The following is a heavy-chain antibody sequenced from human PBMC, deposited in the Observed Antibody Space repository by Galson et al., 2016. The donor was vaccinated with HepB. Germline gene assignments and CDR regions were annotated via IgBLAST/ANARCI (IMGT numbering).Heavy chain of an antibody. CDR3: ARVSAHDSGSGSYIPQTYYYGMDV. V-gene: IGHV3-23*01. D-gene: IGHD3-10*01. J-gene: IGHJ6*02. CDR2: IHRTGGGT. Sequence: SLRLSCAASGFTFTNYAMTWVRQAPGKGLEWVSSIHRTGGGTYYADSVKGRFTISRDNSKNTLYLQMNSLRADDTAVFYCARVSAHDSGSGSYIPQTYYYGMDVWGQGTTVTVSS. CDR1: GFTFTNYA.